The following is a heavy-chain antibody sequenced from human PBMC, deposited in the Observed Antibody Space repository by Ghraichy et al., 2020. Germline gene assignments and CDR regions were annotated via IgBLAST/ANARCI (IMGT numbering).Heavy chain of an antibody. V-gene: IGHV4-39*01. CDR1: GGSISSSSYY. CDR3: ARGYSSRKHFQH. J-gene: IGHJ1*01. CDR2: IYYSGST. Sequence: SETLSLTCTVSGGSISSSSYYWGWIRQPPGKGLEWIGSIYYSGSTYYNPSLKSRVTISVDTSKNQFSLKLSSVTAADTAVYYCARGYSSRKHFQHWGQGTLVTVSS. D-gene: IGHD6-13*01.